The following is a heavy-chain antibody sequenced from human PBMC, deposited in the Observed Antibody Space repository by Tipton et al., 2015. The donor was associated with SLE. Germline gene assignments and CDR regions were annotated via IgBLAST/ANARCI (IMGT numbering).Heavy chain of an antibody. V-gene: IGHV4-59*01. CDR1: GFIFDDYA. J-gene: IGHJ3*02. CDR2: MYYSGNT. D-gene: IGHD2-8*02. Sequence: QLVQSGGDLVQPGRSLRLSCAASGFIFDDYAIHWVRQAPGKGLEWIGYMYYSGNTKYSPSLKGRVTISLDTSKRHLSLKLRSVTAADTAIYYCALVADYRGDAFDIWGQGTKVTVSS. CDR3: ALVADYRGDAFDI.